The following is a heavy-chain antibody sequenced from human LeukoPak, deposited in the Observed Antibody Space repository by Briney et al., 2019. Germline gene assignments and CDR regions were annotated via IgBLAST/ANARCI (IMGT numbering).Heavy chain of an antibody. V-gene: IGHV3-15*04. CDR2: IESKTDGGTT. J-gene: IGHJ4*02. Sequence: GGSLRLSCAASGFTFTTAWMTWVRQAPGKGLEWVGHIESKTDGGTTDYAAPVKGRFTISRDDSRNTLYLQMNSLKTEDTAVYYCAREGTTAPGEDYFDYWGQGTLVTVSS. CDR1: GFTFTTAW. CDR3: AREGTTAPGEDYFDY. D-gene: IGHD1-1*01.